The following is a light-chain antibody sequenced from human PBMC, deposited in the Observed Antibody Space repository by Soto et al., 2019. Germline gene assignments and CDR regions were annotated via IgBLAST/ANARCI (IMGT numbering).Light chain of an antibody. CDR2: EVS. CDR3: ISYAGSNNYV. V-gene: IGLV2-8*01. Sequence: QSALTQPPSASGSPGQSVTISCTGTSSDVGGYNYVSWYQQHPGKAPKLMIYEVSKRPSGVPDRFSGSKSGNTASLTVSGLQAEDEADYYCISYAGSNNYVFGPGTKVTVL. J-gene: IGLJ1*01. CDR1: SSDVGGYNY.